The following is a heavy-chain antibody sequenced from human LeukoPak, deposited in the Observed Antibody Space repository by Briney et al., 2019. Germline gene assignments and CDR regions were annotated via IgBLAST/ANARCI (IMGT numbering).Heavy chain of an antibody. V-gene: IGHV4-59*12. CDR3: ARESADYVRGSLSDY. D-gene: IGHD3-16*01. CDR1: GGSMKDYY. J-gene: IGHJ4*02. Sequence: SETLSLTCSVSGGSMKDYYWSWIRQPPGKGLEWIAYINDNEHSGYIPALESRVTISVDTSKNHFSLRLRSVTAADTAVYFCARESADYVRGSLSDYWGQGILVTVSS. CDR2: INDNEHS.